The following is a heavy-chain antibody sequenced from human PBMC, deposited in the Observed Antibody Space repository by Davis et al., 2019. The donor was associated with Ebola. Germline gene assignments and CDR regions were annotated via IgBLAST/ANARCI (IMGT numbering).Heavy chain of an antibody. CDR3: ARHDTMIVDAFDI. V-gene: IGHV1-46*01. Sequence: AASVKVSCKASGYTFTTYYIHWVRQAPGQGLEWMGIINPSGGSTSYAQKFQGRVTMTRDTSTSTVHMELSSLRSEDTAVYYCARHDTMIVDAFDIWGQGTMVTVSS. CDR1: GYTFTTYY. CDR2: INPSGGST. J-gene: IGHJ3*02. D-gene: IGHD3-22*01.